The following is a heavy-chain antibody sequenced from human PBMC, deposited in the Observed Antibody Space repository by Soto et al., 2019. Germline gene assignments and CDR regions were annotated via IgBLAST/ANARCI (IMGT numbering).Heavy chain of an antibody. V-gene: IGHV3-23*01. Sequence: EVQVLESGGGLVQPGGSLRLSCAASGFTFSTYAMSWVRQAPGKGLGWVSTISDSGSTYYADSVKGRFTISRDNSKNTLYLEMNSLRAEDKAVYYCAKNKGGSYCRRTSCLYSFDSWGQGTLVTVSS. D-gene: IGHD2-2*01. CDR2: ISDSGST. J-gene: IGHJ4*02. CDR1: GFTFSTYA. CDR3: AKNKGGSYCRRTSCLYSFDS.